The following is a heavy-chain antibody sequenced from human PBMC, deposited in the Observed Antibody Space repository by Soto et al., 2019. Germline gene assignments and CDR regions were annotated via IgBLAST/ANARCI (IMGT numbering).Heavy chain of an antibody. V-gene: IGHV2-5*02. D-gene: IGHD2-15*01. CDR2: IYWDDDK. CDR3: AHKGGRGAGMDV. J-gene: IGHJ6*02. Sequence: SGPTLVNPTQTLRLTCTFCGFSVSTSGVGVAWIVQPPGKALEWLALIYWDDDKRYSPFLQSRVTITKDTSKNQVVLTMTNMDPVDTATYYCAHKGGRGAGMDVWGQGTTVTVS. CDR1: GFSVSTSGVG.